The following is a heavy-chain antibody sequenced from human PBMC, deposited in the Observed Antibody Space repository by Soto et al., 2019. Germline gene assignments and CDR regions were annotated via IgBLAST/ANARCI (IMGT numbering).Heavy chain of an antibody. CDR2: INPNSGGT. V-gene: IGHV1-2*02. Sequence: ASVKVSCKASGYTFTGYYIHWVRQAPGQGLEWMGWINPNSGGTIYTQKFQGRVTRTRDTSVTPAYMELTRLICDDTAVDCGAKGGAGAGGVDWFDLWGQGTLVTVSS. CDR1: GYTFTGYY. CDR3: AKGGAGAGGVDWFDL. J-gene: IGHJ5*02. D-gene: IGHD6-19*01.